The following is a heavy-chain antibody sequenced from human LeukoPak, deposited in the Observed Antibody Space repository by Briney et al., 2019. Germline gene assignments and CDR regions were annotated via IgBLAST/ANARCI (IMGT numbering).Heavy chain of an antibody. Sequence: PSECLSLTWILSGYSIGSDFSGAWIRQPPGRGLEWFASIYRSGNTYSTSSLKSGVRMSIDTSKNHFSLRLTSVTAADTAVYYCARHSVASPSDAWGPGTLVTVSS. V-gene: IGHV4-38-2*02. CDR3: ARHSVASPSDA. CDR2: IYRSGNT. CDR1: GYSIGSDFS. D-gene: IGHD2-21*01. J-gene: IGHJ5*02.